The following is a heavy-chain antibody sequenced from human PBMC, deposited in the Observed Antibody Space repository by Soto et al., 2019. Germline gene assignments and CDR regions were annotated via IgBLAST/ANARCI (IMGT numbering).Heavy chain of an antibody. CDR1: GFTFSSYA. V-gene: IGHV3-30*04. CDR2: ISYDGSNK. Sequence: QPGGSLRLSCAASGFTFSSYAMHWVRQAPGKGLEWVAVISYDGSNKYYADSVKGRFTISRDNSKNTLYLQMNSLRAEDTAVYYCAKGVSFLVVVVADYYYYYGMDVWGQGTTVTVSS. J-gene: IGHJ6*02. D-gene: IGHD2-15*01. CDR3: AKGVSFLVVVVADYYYYYGMDV.